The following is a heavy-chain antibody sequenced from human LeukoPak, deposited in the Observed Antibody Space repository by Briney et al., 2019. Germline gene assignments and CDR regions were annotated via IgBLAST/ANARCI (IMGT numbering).Heavy chain of an antibody. J-gene: IGHJ4*02. D-gene: IGHD1-1*01. CDR3: AKDRTWSAASYCFDD. Sequence: QPGGSLRLSCAASGFTFSSYSMNWVRQAPGKGLEWVSYISSSSSTIYYADSVKGRFTISRDNSKNTLYLQMNSLRAEDTAVYYCAKDRTWSAASYCFDDWGQGTLVTVSS. CDR2: ISSSSSTI. CDR1: GFTFSSYS. V-gene: IGHV3-48*01.